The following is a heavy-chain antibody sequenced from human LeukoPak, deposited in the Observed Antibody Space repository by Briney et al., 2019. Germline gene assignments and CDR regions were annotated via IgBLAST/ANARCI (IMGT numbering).Heavy chain of an antibody. V-gene: IGHV1-18*01. Sequence: ASVKVSCKASGYTFTSYGITWVRQAPGQGLEWMGWISAYNGNADYAQKLQGRVTMTTDTSTNTAYMELRSLRSEDTAVYYCARGIAAAGRVDYWGQGTLVTVSS. CDR2: ISAYNGNA. J-gene: IGHJ4*02. CDR1: GYTFTSYG. CDR3: ARGIAAAGRVDY. D-gene: IGHD6-13*01.